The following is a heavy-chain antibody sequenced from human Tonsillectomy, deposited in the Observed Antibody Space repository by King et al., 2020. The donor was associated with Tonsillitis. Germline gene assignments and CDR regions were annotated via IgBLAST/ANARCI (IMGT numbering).Heavy chain of an antibody. D-gene: IGHD2-2*02. Sequence: VQLVESGGGVVQPGRSLSLSCAASGLTLSTYGVHWVRQAPGKGLEWVAVVWSDGSSSYYADSVKGRFTISRDNSKNTVFLQMNSLRAEDTALYYCARGSWSRTSCYIDYWRQGTLLTVPS. CDR2: VWSDGSSS. CDR3: ARGSWSRTSCYIDY. CDR1: GLTLSTYG. V-gene: IGHV3-33*08. J-gene: IGHJ4*02.